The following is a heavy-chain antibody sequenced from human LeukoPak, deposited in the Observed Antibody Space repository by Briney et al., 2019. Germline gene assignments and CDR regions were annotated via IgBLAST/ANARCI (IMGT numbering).Heavy chain of an antibody. D-gene: IGHD3-22*01. CDR2: IASRGTT. J-gene: IGHJ3*02. CDR1: GDSISSGDYY. Sequence: SHTLSLTCTVSGDSISSGDYYWSWIRRPAGKGLGWIVSIASRGTTNHNPSLTRQLTIPVSTSNHPFSLKLPPLTAADTAVYFCARGPYSYDSSGAFDIWGQGTMVTVSS. V-gene: IGHV4-61*02. CDR3: ARGPYSYDSSGAFDI.